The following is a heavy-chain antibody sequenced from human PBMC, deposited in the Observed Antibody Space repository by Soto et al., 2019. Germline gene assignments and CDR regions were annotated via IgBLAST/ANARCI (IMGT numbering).Heavy chain of an antibody. CDR1: GGSFSGYY. Sequence: SETLSLTCAVYGGSFSGYYWSWIRQPPGKGLEWIGEINHSGSTNYNLSLKSRVTISVDTSKNQFSLKLSSVTAADTAVYYCARGPRGTMVRGVFDYWGQETLVTVSS. J-gene: IGHJ4*02. V-gene: IGHV4-34*01. D-gene: IGHD3-10*01. CDR2: INHSGST. CDR3: ARGPRGTMVRGVFDY.